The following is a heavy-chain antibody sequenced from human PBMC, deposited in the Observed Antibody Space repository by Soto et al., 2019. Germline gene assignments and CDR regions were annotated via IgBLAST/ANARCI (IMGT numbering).Heavy chain of an antibody. CDR1: GGSISSSSYY. CDR3: ARLGLLWFGESFDY. Sequence: QLQLQESGPGLVKPSETLSLTCTVSGGSISSSSYYWGWIRQPPGKVLEWIGSIYYSGSTYYNPSLKSRVTISVDTSKNQFSLKLSSVTAADTAVYYCARLGLLWFGESFDYWGQGTLVTVSS. V-gene: IGHV4-39*01. CDR2: IYYSGST. J-gene: IGHJ4*02. D-gene: IGHD3-10*01.